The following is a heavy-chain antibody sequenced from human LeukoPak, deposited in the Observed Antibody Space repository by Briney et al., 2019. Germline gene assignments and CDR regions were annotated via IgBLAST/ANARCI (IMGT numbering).Heavy chain of an antibody. V-gene: IGHV4-38-2*01. CDR1: GYSISSGYY. CDR2: IYHSGST. Sequence: NPSETLSLTCAVSGYSISSGYYWGWIRQPPGKGREWIGSIYHSGSTYYNPSLKSRVTISVDTSKNQFSLKLSSVTAADTAVYYCARLRVSRGDNYFDYWGQGTLVTVSS. J-gene: IGHJ4*02. D-gene: IGHD3-16*01. CDR3: ARLRVSRGDNYFDY.